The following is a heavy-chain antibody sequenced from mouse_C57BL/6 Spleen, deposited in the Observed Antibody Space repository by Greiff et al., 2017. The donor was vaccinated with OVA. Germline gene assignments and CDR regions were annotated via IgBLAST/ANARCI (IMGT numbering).Heavy chain of an antibody. Sequence: EVKLVESGGGLVKPGGSLKLSCAASGFTFSDYGMHWVRQAPEKGLEWVAYISSGSSTIYYADTVKGRFTLSRDNAKNTLFLQMTSMRSEDASMYYCAGRNSNYPFAYWGQGTLVTVSA. V-gene: IGHV5-17*01. CDR3: AGRNSNYPFAY. J-gene: IGHJ3*01. CDR2: ISSGSSTI. CDR1: GFTFSDYG. D-gene: IGHD2-5*01.